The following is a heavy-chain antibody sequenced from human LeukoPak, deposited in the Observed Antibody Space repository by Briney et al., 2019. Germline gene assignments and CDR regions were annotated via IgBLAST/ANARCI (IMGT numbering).Heavy chain of an antibody. D-gene: IGHD6-13*01. CDR1: GYTFSSYG. J-gene: IGHJ4*02. Sequence: GASVKVSCKPAGYTFSSYGTIWVRQAAGHGLEWMGGISAYIGDRNYAKKLQGRVTMTSDTSTSTAYRKLRSLRSDDTPGHYCAIGGPGWDSSSWYNYWGEGTLVTVSS. CDR3: AIGGPGWDSSSWYNY. V-gene: IGHV1-18*01. CDR2: ISAYIGDR.